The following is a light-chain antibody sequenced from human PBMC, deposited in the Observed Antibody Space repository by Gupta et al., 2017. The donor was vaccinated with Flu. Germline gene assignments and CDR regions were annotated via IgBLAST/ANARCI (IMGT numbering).Light chain of an antibody. CDR2: DVN. V-gene: IGLV2-11*01. CDR3: CSYAGSYTWV. J-gene: IGLJ3*02. CDR1: SSDVGGYNY. Sequence: QSALTQPRSVPGSPGQSVTISCTGTSSDVGGYNYVSWYQQHPGKAPKLMIHDVNKRPSGVPDRFSGSKSGNTASLTISGLQAEDETDYYCCSYAGSYTWVFGGGTKLTVL.